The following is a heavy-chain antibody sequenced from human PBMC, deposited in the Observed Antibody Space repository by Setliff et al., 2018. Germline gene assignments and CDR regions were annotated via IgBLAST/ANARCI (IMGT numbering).Heavy chain of an antibody. CDR1: GFSFSSYW. V-gene: IGHV3-74*01. Sequence: PGGSLRLSCVASGFSFSSYWMHWVRQVPGKGLVWASRINSDESRRNYGGSVKGRFTISRDNAKNTLYLQMNSLRAEDTAVYYCARDREGDGNYYMDVWGKGTTVTVSS. CDR3: ARDREGDGNYYMDV. J-gene: IGHJ6*03. D-gene: IGHD1-1*01. CDR2: INSDESRR.